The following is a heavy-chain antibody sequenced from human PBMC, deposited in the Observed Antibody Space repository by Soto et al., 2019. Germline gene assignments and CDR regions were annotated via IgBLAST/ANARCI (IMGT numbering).Heavy chain of an antibody. CDR2: ITGGGST. V-gene: IGHV3-23*01. D-gene: IGHD2-21*01. Sequence: GSLRLSCVVSGFSFNYAIIWVRQAPGKGQEWVSGITGGGSTEYAASVKGRFTISRDNSKNTVHLQMNRVRAEDTAMYYCAKDAVYNDGLWLVSDWGQGTLVTVSS. CDR3: AKDAVYNDGLWLVSD. CDR1: GFSFNYA. J-gene: IGHJ4*02.